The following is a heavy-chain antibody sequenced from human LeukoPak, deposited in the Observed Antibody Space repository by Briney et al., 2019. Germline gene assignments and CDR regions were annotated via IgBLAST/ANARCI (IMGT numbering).Heavy chain of an antibody. CDR1: GYTFTGYY. D-gene: IGHD3-22*01. CDR2: INPNSGGT. V-gene: IGHV1-2*02. Sequence: ASVKVSCKASGYTFTGYYMHWVRQAPGQGLEWMGWINPNSGGTNYAQKFQGRVTMTRDTSISTAYMELSRLRSDDTAVYYCASYNYYDSSGNYYYYYMDVWGKGTTVTVS. CDR3: ASYNYYDSSGNYYYYYMDV. J-gene: IGHJ6*03.